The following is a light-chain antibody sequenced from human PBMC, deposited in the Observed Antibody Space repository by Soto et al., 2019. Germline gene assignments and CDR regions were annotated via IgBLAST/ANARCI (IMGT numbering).Light chain of an antibody. CDR1: QSIGNY. CDR3: QHTYSSPYT. CDR2: AAS. V-gene: IGKV1-39*01. Sequence: DIQVTQSPSSLSASVGDRVTITCRSSQSIGNYLNWLQQKPGTPPKLLIYAASNLQNGVPSRFSASASGTDFTLTISSLQPEDFATYYCQHTYSSPYTFGQGTKLEIK. J-gene: IGKJ2*01.